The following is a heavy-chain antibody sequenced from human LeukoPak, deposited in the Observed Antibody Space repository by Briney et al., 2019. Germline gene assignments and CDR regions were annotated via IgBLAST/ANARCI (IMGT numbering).Heavy chain of an antibody. CDR3: ARDRERYYYFGMDV. CDR1: GFTFSNYA. Sequence: PGRSLRLSCAASGFTFSNYAIHWVRQAPGKGLEWEAVVSYDGGNEYYADSVKGRFTISRDNSKNTLYLQMNSLRAEDTAVYYCARDRERYYYFGMDVWGKGTTVTVSS. V-gene: IGHV3-30*04. J-gene: IGHJ6*04. CDR2: VSYDGGNE.